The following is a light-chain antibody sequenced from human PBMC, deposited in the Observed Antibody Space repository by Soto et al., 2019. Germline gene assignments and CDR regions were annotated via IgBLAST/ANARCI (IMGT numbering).Light chain of an antibody. CDR1: SGHSNYV. V-gene: IGLV4-69*01. J-gene: IGLJ2*01. CDR3: QTWDTGIRV. Sequence: QLVLTQSPSASASLGASVKLTCTLSSGHSNYVIAWHQQQPEKGPRYLMKLNSDGRHSKGDGIPDRFSGSSSGAERYLTISSLQSYDEADYYCQTWDTGIRVFGGGTKLTVL. CDR2: LNSDGRH.